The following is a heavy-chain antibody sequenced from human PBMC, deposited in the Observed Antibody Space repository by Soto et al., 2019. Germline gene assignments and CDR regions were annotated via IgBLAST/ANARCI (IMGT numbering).Heavy chain of an antibody. J-gene: IGHJ2*01. CDR2: IYRDDDK. Sequence: SGPTLVNPAQTLPLTCALAGFSLITSGVGVGWIRQHPGKALEWLALIYRDDDKWDSSSLKSRLTITKATSKNQVVFTMINMAPVVTPTYCCADLPVTAFDYFGLSGRCT. CDR3: ADLPVTAFDYFGL. CDR1: GFSLITSGVG. D-gene: IGHD4-4*01. V-gene: IGHV2-5*02.